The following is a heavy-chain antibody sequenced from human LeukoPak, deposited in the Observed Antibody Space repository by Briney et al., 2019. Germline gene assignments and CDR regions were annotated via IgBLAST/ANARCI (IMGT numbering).Heavy chain of an antibody. V-gene: IGHV3-74*01. CDR3: ARERSIAAAGVLLGGGMDV. CDR1: GFTFSSYW. CDR2: INSDGSST. J-gene: IGHJ6*02. D-gene: IGHD6-13*01. Sequence: PGGSLRLSCAASGFTFSSYWMHWVRQAPGKGLVWVSRINSDGSSTSYADSVKGRFTISIDNAKNTLYLQMNSLRAEDTAVYYCARERSIAAAGVLLGGGMDVWGQGTTVTVSS.